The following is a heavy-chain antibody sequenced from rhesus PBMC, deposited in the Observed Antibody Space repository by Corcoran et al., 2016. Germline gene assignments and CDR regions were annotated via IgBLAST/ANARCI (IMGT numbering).Heavy chain of an antibody. CDR2: VYGSGGGT. Sequence: QVQLQESGPGLVTPSETLSPTCDVYGATISDDSYWSWTRQPPGTGLEWIGYVYGSGGGTNYNPSLKTRFTISIDTSQSQFSLKLSSVTSADTAVYYCAREIVVGSYFDYWGHGFLVTVSS. V-gene: IGHV4-106*01. J-gene: IGHJ4*01. CDR1: GATISDDSY. D-gene: IGHD2-39*01. CDR3: AREIVVGSYFDY.